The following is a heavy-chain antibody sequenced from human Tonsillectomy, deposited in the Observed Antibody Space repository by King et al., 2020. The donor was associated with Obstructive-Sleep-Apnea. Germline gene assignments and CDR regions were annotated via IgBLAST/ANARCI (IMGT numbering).Heavy chain of an antibody. CDR2: ISSSSSYI. V-gene: IGHV3-21*01. D-gene: IGHD2-21*02. CDR3: ARDAYCGGDCYRPLFDY. J-gene: IGHJ4*02. CDR1: GFTFSSYS. Sequence: VQLVESGGGLVKPGGSLRLSCAASGFTFSSYSMNWVRQAPGKGLEWVSSISSSSSYIYYADSVKGRFTISRDNAKNSLYLQMNSLRAEDTAVYYCARDAYCGGDCYRPLFDYWGQGTLVTVSS.